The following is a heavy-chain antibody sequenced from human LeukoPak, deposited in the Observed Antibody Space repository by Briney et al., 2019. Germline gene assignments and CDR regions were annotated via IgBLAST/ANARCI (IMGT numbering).Heavy chain of an antibody. V-gene: IGHV3-11*04. CDR3: AELGITMIGGV. J-gene: IGHJ6*04. CDR1: GFTVSSNY. Sequence: KPGGSLRLSCAASGFTVSSNYMSWVRQAPGKGLEWVSSISSSGSTIYYADSVKGRFTISRDNAKNSLYLQMNSLRAEDTAVYYCAELGITMIGGVWGKGTTVTISS. CDR2: ISSSGSTI. D-gene: IGHD3-10*02.